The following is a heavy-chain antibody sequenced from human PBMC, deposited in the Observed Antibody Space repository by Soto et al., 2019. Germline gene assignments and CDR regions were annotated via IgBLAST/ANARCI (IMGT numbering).Heavy chain of an antibody. D-gene: IGHD6-13*01. V-gene: IGHV1-3*01. J-gene: IGHJ4*02. CDR2: INAGNGNT. CDR1: GYTFTSYA. CDR3: ARGIAAAGTSDY. Sequence: QVQLVQSGAEVKKPGASVKVSCKASGYTFTSYAMHWVRQAPGQRLEWMGWINAGNGNTKYSQKFHGRVTITRDTSASTAYMELSSLRSEDTAVYYCARGIAAAGTSDYWGQGTLVTVSS.